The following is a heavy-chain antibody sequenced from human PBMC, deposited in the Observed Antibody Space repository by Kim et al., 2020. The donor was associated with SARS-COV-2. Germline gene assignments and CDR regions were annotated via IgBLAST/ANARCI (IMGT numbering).Heavy chain of an antibody. V-gene: IGHV4-4*06. CDR3: ARDTSGYTEFDY. D-gene: IGHD5-12*01. J-gene: IGHJ4*02. Sequence: NYNPSSKSRVTMSVDTSRNEFYLNLRSVTDADTAVYFCARDTSGYTEFDYWGQGTLVTVSS.